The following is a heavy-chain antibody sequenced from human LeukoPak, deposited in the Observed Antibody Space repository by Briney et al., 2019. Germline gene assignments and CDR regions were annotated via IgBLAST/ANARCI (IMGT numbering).Heavy chain of an antibody. Sequence: GGSLRLSCAASGLTFSSYWMHWVRQAPGKGLVWVSRINSDGSSTSYADSVKGRFTISRDNAKNTLYLQMNSLRAEDTAVYYCAREGRYCSSTSCLSYYYYYYGMDVWGKGTTVTVSS. CDR1: GLTFSSYW. J-gene: IGHJ6*04. D-gene: IGHD2-2*01. CDR2: INSDGSST. V-gene: IGHV3-74*01. CDR3: AREGRYCSSTSCLSYYYYYYGMDV.